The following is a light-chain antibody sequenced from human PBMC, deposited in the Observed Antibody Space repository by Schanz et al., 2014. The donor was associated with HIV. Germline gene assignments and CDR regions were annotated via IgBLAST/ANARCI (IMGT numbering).Light chain of an antibody. CDR3: NSYSHSNTYV. CDR1: SSDVGGYNY. Sequence: QSALTQPPSASGSPGQSVTISCTGTSSDVGGYNYVSWYQQHPGKAPKLMIYDVTKRPSGVPDRFSGSKSGNTASLTISGLQPEDEADYYCNSYSHSNTYVFGSGTKLTVL. V-gene: IGLV2-8*01. J-gene: IGLJ1*01. CDR2: DVT.